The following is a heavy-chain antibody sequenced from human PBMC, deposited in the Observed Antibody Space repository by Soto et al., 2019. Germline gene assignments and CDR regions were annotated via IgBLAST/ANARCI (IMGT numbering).Heavy chain of an antibody. D-gene: IGHD2-15*01. V-gene: IGHV3-30-3*01. CDR3: ARETEFVVVADY. CDR1: GFTFSSYA. J-gene: IGHJ4*02. CDR2: ISYDGSNK. Sequence: GGSLRLSCAASGFTFSSYAMHWVRQAPGKGLEWVAVISYDGSNKYYADSVKGRFTISRDNSKNTLYLQMNSLRAEDTAVYYCARETEFVVVADYWGQGTLVTVSS.